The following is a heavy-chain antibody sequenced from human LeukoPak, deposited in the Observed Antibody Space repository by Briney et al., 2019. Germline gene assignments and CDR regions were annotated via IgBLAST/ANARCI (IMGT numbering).Heavy chain of an antibody. D-gene: IGHD5-18*01. Sequence: SETLSLTCTVSGGSISSGAFYWTWLRQRPGTGLEWIGFISDSGSTYYNSSLKSRVTISADTSKNHFSLRLSSVTAADTAIYYCARDGGYNYGPFDYWGQGTLVTVSS. J-gene: IGHJ4*02. CDR3: ARDGGYNYGPFDY. CDR2: ISDSGST. V-gene: IGHV4-31*03. CDR1: GGSISSGAFY.